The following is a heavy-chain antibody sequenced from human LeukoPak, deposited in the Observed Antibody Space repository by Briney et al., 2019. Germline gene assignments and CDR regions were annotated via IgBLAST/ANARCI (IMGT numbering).Heavy chain of an antibody. CDR3: TTDQNPLEVKDRQWLVPLFDY. CDR1: GFTFSNAW. CDR2: IKSKTDGGTT. Sequence: GGSLRLSCAASGFTFSNAWMSWVRQAPGKGLEWVGRIKSKTDGGTTDYAAPVKGRFTISRDDSKNTLYLQMNSLKTEDTAVYYCTTDQNPLEVKDRQWLVPLFDYWGQGTLVTVSS. V-gene: IGHV3-15*01. D-gene: IGHD6-19*01. J-gene: IGHJ4*02.